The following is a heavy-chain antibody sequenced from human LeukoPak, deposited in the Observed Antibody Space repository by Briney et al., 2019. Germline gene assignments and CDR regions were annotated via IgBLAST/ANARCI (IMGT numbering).Heavy chain of an antibody. J-gene: IGHJ4*02. CDR3: ATVPRSGAEY. CDR1: GYTFNHYF. CDR2: VDPENGET. V-gene: IGHV1-69-2*01. D-gene: IGHD3-3*01. Sequence: ASVKVSCKVSGYTFNHYFMHWVQQAPGKGLEWMGLVDPENGETMYAEKFQGRVTITADTSPDTVYMELSSLRSEDTAVYYCATVPRSGAEYWGQGTLVTVSS.